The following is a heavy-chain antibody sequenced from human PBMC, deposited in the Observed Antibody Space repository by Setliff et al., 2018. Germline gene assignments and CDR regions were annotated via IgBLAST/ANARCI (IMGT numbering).Heavy chain of an antibody. Sequence: ASVKVSCKASGYTFTGYYIHWVRQAPGQGLEYMGWINPNSGSTNYAPKFQGRVTMTRDTSISTVYMEVSRLRSDDTAVYFCARDGDILTTYYIYYYYMDVWGKGTTVTVSS. CDR1: GYTFTGYY. CDR3: ARDGDILTTYYIYYYYMDV. V-gene: IGHV1-2*02. D-gene: IGHD3-9*01. J-gene: IGHJ6*03. CDR2: INPNSGST.